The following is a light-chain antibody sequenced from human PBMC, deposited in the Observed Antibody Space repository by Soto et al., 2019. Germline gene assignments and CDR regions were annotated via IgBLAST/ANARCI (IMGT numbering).Light chain of an antibody. CDR1: QSISSR. J-gene: IGKJ1*01. CDR2: KAS. V-gene: IGKV1-5*03. Sequence: DIQMTQSPSTLSASVGDRVTITCRASQSISSRLAWYQQKPGKAPNLLIYKASSLESGVPSRFSGSGSGTEFTLTISSLQPDDFATYYCQQCNSYPWTFGQGTKVEIK. CDR3: QQCNSYPWT.